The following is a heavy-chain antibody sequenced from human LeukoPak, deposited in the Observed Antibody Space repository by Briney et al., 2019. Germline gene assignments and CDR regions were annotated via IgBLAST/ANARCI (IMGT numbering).Heavy chain of an antibody. J-gene: IGHJ4*02. CDR2: IYYSGST. D-gene: IGHD3-22*01. CDR3: AREVYDSSGYYYFGVLDY. V-gene: IGHV4-39*07. CDR1: GGSISSSSNY. Sequence: PSETLSLTCTVSGGSISSSSNYWGWIRQPPGKGLEWIGSIYYSGSTYYNPSLKSRVTISVDTSKNQFSLKLSSVTAADTAVYYCAREVYDSSGYYYFGVLDYWGQGTLVTVSS.